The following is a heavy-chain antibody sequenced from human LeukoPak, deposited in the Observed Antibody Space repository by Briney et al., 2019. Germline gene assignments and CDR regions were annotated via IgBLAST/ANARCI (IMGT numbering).Heavy chain of an antibody. CDR1: GLTFDDYA. J-gene: IGHJ4*02. Sequence: PGGSLRLSCAASGLTFDDYAMHWVRQAPGKGLEWVSFISGDGGSTYYADSVKGRFTISRDNSKNSLYLQMNSLRTEDTALYYCAKDIATSSGFDYWGQGTLVTVSS. D-gene: IGHD6-19*01. V-gene: IGHV3-43*02. CDR2: ISGDGGST. CDR3: AKDIATSSGFDY.